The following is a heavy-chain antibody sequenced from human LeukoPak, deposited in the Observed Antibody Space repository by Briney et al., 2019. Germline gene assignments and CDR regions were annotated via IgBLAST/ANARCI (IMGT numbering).Heavy chain of an antibody. Sequence: PSETLSLTCTVSGGSISSGDYYWSWIRQPPGKGLEWIGYIYYSGSTCYNPSLKSRVTISGDTSKNQFSLKLSSVTAADTAVYYCARVRRSRYSSGWYGFDYWGQGTLVTVSS. V-gene: IGHV4-30-4*02. CDR3: ARVRRSRYSSGWYGFDY. CDR1: GGSISSGDYY. J-gene: IGHJ4*02. D-gene: IGHD6-19*01. CDR2: IYYSGST.